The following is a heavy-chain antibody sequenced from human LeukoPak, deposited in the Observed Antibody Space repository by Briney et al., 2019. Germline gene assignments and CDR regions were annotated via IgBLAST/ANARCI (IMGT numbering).Heavy chain of an antibody. CDR3: AKVGHYDGHAFDI. CDR2: ISWNSGSI. D-gene: IGHD3-22*01. CDR1: GFTFDDYA. Sequence: GGSLRLSCAASGFTFDDYAMHWVRQAPGKGLEWVSGISWNSGSIGYADSVKGRFTISRDNAENSLYLQMNSLRAEDTALYYCAKVGHYDGHAFDIWGQGTMVTVSS. V-gene: IGHV3-9*01. J-gene: IGHJ3*02.